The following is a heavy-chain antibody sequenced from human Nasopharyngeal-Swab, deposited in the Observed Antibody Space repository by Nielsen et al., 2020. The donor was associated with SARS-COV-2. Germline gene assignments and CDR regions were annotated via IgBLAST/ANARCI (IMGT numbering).Heavy chain of an antibody. D-gene: IGHD5-24*01. V-gene: IGHV3-48*03. CDR2: IMSTGTTI. CDR1: GFIFSNYD. Sequence: GESLKTSCRASGFIFSNYDLSWVRQAPGKGLEWVSYIMSTGTTIDYADSVKGRFTISRDNAKNSLYLQMSNLRAEDTAVYYCACLDMYTTGFWGQGTLVTVSS. J-gene: IGHJ4*02. CDR3: ACLDMYTTGF.